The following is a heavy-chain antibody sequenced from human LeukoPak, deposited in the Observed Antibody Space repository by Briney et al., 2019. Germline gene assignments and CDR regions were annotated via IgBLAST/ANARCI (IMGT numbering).Heavy chain of an antibody. D-gene: IGHD5-12*01. CDR1: GGSISNYY. J-gene: IGHJ4*02. Sequence: ETRSLTCTVSGGSISNYYWSWIRQPAGKGLEWIGRIYSSGTTIYNPSLKSRVTMSVDTSKNQFSLKLSSVTAADTAVYFCASGSSGYDLWGQGTLVPVSS. CDR3: ASGSSGYDL. CDR2: IYSSGTT. V-gene: IGHV4-4*07.